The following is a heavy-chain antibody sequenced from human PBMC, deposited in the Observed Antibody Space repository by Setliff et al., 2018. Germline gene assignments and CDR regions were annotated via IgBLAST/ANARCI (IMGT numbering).Heavy chain of an antibody. Sequence: ASVKVSCKASGYIFTDYGVSWVRQAPGQGLEWMGWVTIYNGNTKYAQNLQGRLTLTTDISTSTAYMELGSLTTDDTAVYYCARLVRYCSTRTCQRASGDEYLGQGTLVTVSS. CDR3: ARLVRYCSTRTCQRASGDEY. V-gene: IGHV1-18*01. CDR2: VTIYNGNT. CDR1: GYIFTDYG. J-gene: IGHJ4*02. D-gene: IGHD2-8*01.